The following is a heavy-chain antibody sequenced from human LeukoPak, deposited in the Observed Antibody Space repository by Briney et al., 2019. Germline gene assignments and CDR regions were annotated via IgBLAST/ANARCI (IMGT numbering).Heavy chain of an antibody. CDR2: IIPIFGTA. V-gene: IGHV1-69*06. Sequence: SVKVSCKASGGTFSSYAISWVRQAPGQGLEWMGGIIPIFGTANYAQKFQGRVTITADKSTSTAYMELSSLRSEDTAVYYCAKNSYYYDSSGYYPDYYYYGMDVWGQGTTVTVSS. CDR1: GGTFSSYA. CDR3: AKNSYYYDSSGYYPDYYYYGMDV. D-gene: IGHD3-22*01. J-gene: IGHJ6*02.